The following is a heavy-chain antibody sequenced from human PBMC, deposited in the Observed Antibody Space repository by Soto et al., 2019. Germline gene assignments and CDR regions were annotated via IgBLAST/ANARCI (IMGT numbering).Heavy chain of an antibody. Sequence: QVQLQESGPGLVKPSQTLSLTCTVSGGSISSGDYYWSWIRQPPGKGLEWIGYIYYSGSTYYNPSLKSRVTISVETSKNQFSLKLSSVTAADTAVYYCARRLVVEVEYDFWSGYYPDAFDIWGQGTMVTVSS. V-gene: IGHV4-30-4*01. J-gene: IGHJ3*02. CDR3: ARRLVVEVEYDFWSGYYPDAFDI. D-gene: IGHD3-3*01. CDR2: IYYSGST. CDR1: GGSISSGDYY.